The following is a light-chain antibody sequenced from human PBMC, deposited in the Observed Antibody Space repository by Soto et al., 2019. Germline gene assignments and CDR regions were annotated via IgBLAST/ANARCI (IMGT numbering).Light chain of an antibody. V-gene: IGKV1-39*01. Sequence: DIQMTQSPSSLSASVVDRVTITCRASQSISTFLNWYQQKPGKAPNLLIYAASGLQSGVPSRFSGSGSGTDFTLTISSLQPEDFATYYCLQHNSYPRTFSQGTKV. CDR3: LQHNSYPRT. CDR1: QSISTF. J-gene: IGKJ1*01. CDR2: AAS.